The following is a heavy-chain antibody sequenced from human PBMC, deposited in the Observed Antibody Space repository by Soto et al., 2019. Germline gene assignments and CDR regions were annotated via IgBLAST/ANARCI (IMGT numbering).Heavy chain of an antibody. CDR3: ARGAYSASSAFEY. Sequence: PGESLKISCKGSGYNFNTYWIGWVRQMPGRGLEWMGIIYPGDSDTRYSPSFQGQVTISADKSINTAYLQWSRLKASDTAIYYCARGAYSASSAFEYWGQGTLVTVSS. CDR1: GYNFNTYW. J-gene: IGHJ4*02. D-gene: IGHD6-6*01. CDR2: IYPGDSDT. V-gene: IGHV5-51*01.